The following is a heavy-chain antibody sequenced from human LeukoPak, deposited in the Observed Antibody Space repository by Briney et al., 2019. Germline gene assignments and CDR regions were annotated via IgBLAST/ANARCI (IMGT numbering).Heavy chain of an antibody. J-gene: IGHJ4*02. CDR3: ARDYRDIVVVLDY. Sequence: PGGSLRLSCAASGITFSDYSFNWVRQAPGKGLEWVSYISGRSDFIYYADSVKGRFTISRDNSKNTLYLQMNSLRAEDTAVYYCARDYRDIVVVLDYWGQGTLVTVSS. D-gene: IGHD2-2*01. CDR2: ISGRSDFI. V-gene: IGHV3-21*05. CDR1: GITFSDYS.